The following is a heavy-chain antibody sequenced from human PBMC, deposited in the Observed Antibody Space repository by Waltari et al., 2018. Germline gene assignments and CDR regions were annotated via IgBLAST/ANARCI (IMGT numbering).Heavy chain of an antibody. D-gene: IGHD4-17*01. Sequence: EVQLVQSGAEVKKPGESLKISCKGSGYSFTRSWIGWVSQLTGKGLEWMGIIYPGDSDTRYSPSVQGKVTISADKSISTAYLQWSSLKASDTAVYYCARSVTTVLQGDYFDYWGQGTLVTVSS. V-gene: IGHV5-51*03. CDR3: ARSVTTVLQGDYFDY. CDR2: IYPGDSDT. J-gene: IGHJ4*02. CDR1: GYSFTRSW.